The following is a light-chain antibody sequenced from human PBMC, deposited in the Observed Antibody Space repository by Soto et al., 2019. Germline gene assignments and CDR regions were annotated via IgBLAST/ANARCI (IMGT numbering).Light chain of an antibody. CDR1: SSDIWNYNI. J-gene: IGLJ2*01. CDR2: EDD. V-gene: IGLV2-23*01. CDR3: CSYAGTSTFL. Sequence: QSALTQSASVSGSPGQSITISCTGTSSDIWNYNIVSWYQQHPDKAPKLIIYEDDKRPSGVSNRFTGSNSGNTVFLTISGLQADDEADYYCCSYAGTSTFLFGGGTKLTVL.